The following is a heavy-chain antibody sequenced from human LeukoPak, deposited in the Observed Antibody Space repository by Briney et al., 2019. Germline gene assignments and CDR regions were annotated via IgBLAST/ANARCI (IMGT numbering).Heavy chain of an antibody. CDR3: AREIVATYDYGGTNWFDP. J-gene: IGHJ5*02. D-gene: IGHD4-23*01. Sequence: SETLSLTCTASGGSISSGSYYWSWIRQPAGKGLEWIGRFYTSGSTNYNPSLKSRATISVDTSKNQFSLKLSSVTAADTAVYYCAREIVATYDYGGTNWFDPWGQGTLVTVSS. V-gene: IGHV4-61*02. CDR2: FYTSGST. CDR1: GGSISSGSYY.